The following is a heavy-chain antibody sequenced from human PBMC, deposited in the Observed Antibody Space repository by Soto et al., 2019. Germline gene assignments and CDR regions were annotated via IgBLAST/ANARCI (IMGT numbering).Heavy chain of an antibody. CDR3: ARLPLYSYGSGSFPTESNTQFTNGMDV. J-gene: IGHJ6*02. V-gene: IGHV5-10-1*01. Sequence: PGESLKISCKGSGYSFTSYWICWVRQMPGKGLEWMGRIDPSDSYTNYSPSFQGQVTISADKSISTAYLQWSSLKASDTAMYYCARLPLYSYGSGSFPTESNTQFTNGMDVWGQGTTVTVSS. D-gene: IGHD3-10*01. CDR2: IDPSDSYT. CDR1: GYSFTSYW.